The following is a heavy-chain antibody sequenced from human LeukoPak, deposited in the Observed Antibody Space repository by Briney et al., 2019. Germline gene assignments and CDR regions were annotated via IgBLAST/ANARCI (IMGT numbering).Heavy chain of an antibody. D-gene: IGHD5-12*01. Sequence: GGSLRLSCAASGFTFSSYVMHWVRQAPGKGLEWVAGISYDGTNKHYADSVKGRFTISRDNSKNTLFLQMNSLRPEDTAVHYCAKRGYSGYDLDYWGQGTLVSVSS. CDR2: ISYDGTNK. CDR1: GFTFSSYV. V-gene: IGHV3-30*18. CDR3: AKRGYSGYDLDY. J-gene: IGHJ4*02.